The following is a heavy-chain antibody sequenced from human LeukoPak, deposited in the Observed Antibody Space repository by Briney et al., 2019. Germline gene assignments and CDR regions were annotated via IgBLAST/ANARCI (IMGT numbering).Heavy chain of an antibody. CDR2: INHSGST. V-gene: IGHV4-34*01. D-gene: IGHD6-13*01. CDR3: ARGLATYSSWYWAVWFDP. J-gene: IGHJ5*02. Sequence: PSETLSLTCAVYGGSFSGYYWSWLRQPPGKGPEWIGEINHSGSTNYNPSLKSRVAISLDTSKNQFSLNLNSVTAADTAVYYCARGLATYSSWYWAVWFDPWGQGTLVTVSS. CDR1: GGSFSGYY.